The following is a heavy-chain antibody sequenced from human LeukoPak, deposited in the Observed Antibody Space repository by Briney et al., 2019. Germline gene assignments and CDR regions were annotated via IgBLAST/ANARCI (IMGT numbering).Heavy chain of an antibody. Sequence: SETLSLTCTVSGVSISNNYFYWAWIRQPPGKGLELIGYVHYTGSTFYNSSLKSRVTISADTSQNQFSLSLTSVTAADTAVYYCATLGLLRGAGFNLATHFDFWGQGTLVTVSS. J-gene: IGHJ4*02. V-gene: IGHV4-39*01. D-gene: IGHD1-26*01. CDR3: ATLGLLRGAGFNLATHFDF. CDR2: VHYTGST. CDR1: GVSISNNYFY.